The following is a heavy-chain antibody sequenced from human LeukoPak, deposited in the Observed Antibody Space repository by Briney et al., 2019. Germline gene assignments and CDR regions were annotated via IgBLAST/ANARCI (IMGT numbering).Heavy chain of an antibody. CDR3: ARAYTGYGSIYYFDY. D-gene: IGHD5-12*01. J-gene: IGHJ4*02. V-gene: IGHV3-30-3*01. CDR1: GFTFSSYA. Sequence: GGSLRLSWAASGFTFSSYAMHWVRQAPGKGLEWVAVISYDGSNKYYADSVKGRFTISRDNSKNTLYLQMNSLRAEDTAVYYCARAYTGYGSIYYFDYWGQGTLVTVSS. CDR2: ISYDGSNK.